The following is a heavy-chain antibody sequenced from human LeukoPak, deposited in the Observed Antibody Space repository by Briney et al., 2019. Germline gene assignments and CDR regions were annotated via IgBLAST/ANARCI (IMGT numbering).Heavy chain of an antibody. CDR2: VSGSGRGENT. D-gene: IGHD4-23*01. V-gene: IGHV3-48*03. CDR1: GFTFSSSA. J-gene: IGHJ4*02. CDR3: ARDYGGSSPFDY. Sequence: GGSLRLSCAASGFTFSSSAMSWVRQAPGKGLEWVSNVSGSGRGENTYYADSVKGRFTISRDNAKNSLYLHMNSLRAEDTAVYYCARDYGGSSPFDYWGQGTLVTVSS.